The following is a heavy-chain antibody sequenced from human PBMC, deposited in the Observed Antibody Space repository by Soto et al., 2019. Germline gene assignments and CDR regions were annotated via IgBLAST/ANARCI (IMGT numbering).Heavy chain of an antibody. V-gene: IGHV3-48*01. CDR1: GFTFSSYS. Sequence: GGSLRLSCAASGFTFSSYSMNWVRQAPGKGLEWVSYISSSSSTIYYADSVKGRFTISRDNAKNSLYLQMNSLRAEDTAVYYCAAELEYSSGWSAGMDVWGQGTTVTVSS. CDR2: ISSSSSTI. D-gene: IGHD6-19*01. J-gene: IGHJ6*02. CDR3: AAELEYSSGWSAGMDV.